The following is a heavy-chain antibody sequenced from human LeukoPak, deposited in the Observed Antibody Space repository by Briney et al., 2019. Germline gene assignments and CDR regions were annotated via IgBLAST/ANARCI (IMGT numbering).Heavy chain of an antibody. CDR2: ISAYNGNT. D-gene: IGHD3-3*01. Sequence: ASVKVSCKASGYTFTSYGISWVRQAPGQGLEWMGWISAYNGNTNYAQKLQGRVTMTTDTSTSTAYMELRSLRSDDTAVYYCARDRSFGVSKGMYSYYYYMDVWGKGTTVTVSS. J-gene: IGHJ6*03. CDR3: ARDRSFGVSKGMYSYYYYMDV. CDR1: GYTFTSYG. V-gene: IGHV1-18*01.